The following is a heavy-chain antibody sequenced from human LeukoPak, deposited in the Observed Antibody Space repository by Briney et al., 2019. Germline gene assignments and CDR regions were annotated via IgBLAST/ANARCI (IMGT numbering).Heavy chain of an antibody. CDR1: GFTVSSNY. CDR2: IYSGGST. V-gene: IGHV3-53*01. J-gene: IGHJ4*02. Sequence: GGSLRLSCAASGFTVSSNYMSWVRQAPGNGLEWVSVIYSGGSTYYADSVKGRFTISRDNSKNTLYLQMNSLRAEDTAVYYCASYGGNSEDYFDYWGQGTLVTVSS. D-gene: IGHD4-23*01. CDR3: ASYGGNSEDYFDY.